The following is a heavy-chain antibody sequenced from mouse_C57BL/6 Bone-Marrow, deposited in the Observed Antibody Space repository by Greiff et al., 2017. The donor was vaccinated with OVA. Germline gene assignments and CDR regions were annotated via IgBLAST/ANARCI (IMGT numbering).Heavy chain of an antibody. CDR3: ARSGLLRRGCFDY. J-gene: IGHJ2*01. D-gene: IGHD2-12*01. CDR1: FYTFTDYY. Sequence: VPLTQSLPALFPPCSSFPISFPSSFYTFTDYYINWVKQRPGQGLYWIGWIFPGSGSTYYNEKFKGKSTLTVDKSSSTAYMLLSSLTSEDSAVYFCARSGLLRRGCFDYWGQGTTLTVSS. CDR2: IFPGSGST. V-gene: IGHV1-75*01.